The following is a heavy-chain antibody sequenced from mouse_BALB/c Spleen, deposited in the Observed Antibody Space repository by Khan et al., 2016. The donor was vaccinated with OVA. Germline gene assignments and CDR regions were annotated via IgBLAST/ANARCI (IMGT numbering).Heavy chain of an antibody. CDR2: ISGTGIYT. D-gene: IGHD2-10*01. V-gene: IGHV5-9*02. Sequence: EVQLVESGGGLVKPGGSLKLSCAPSGFAFSSYDMSWVRQTPEKRLEWVATISGTGIYTYYPDSVKGRFTISIDNARNTLYLQMSSLRSEDTALYYCARPSYYGNPWFTYWGQGTLVTVSA. J-gene: IGHJ3*01. CDR3: ARPSYYGNPWFTY. CDR1: GFAFSSYD.